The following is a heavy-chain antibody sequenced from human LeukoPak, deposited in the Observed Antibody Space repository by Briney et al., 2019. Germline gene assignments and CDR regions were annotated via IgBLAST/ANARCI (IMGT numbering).Heavy chain of an antibody. Sequence: GASVKVSCKASGYTFTSYGISWVRQAPGQGLEWMGWISAYNGNTNYAQKLQGRVTMTTDTSTSTACMELRSLRSDDTAVYYCARYYDFWSGYYSYWGQGTLVTVSS. CDR2: ISAYNGNT. CDR3: ARYYDFWSGYYSY. CDR1: GYTFTSYG. D-gene: IGHD3-3*01. V-gene: IGHV1-18*01. J-gene: IGHJ4*02.